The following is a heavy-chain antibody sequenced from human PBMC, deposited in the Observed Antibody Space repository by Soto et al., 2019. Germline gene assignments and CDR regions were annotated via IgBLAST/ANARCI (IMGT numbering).Heavy chain of an antibody. V-gene: IGHV1-69*01. Sequence: QVQLVQSGAEVKKPGSSVKVSCKASGGTFSSYAISWVRQAPGQGLAWMGGIIPIFGTANYAQKFQGRVTITADESTSTAYMELSSLRSEDTAVSYCARVQLELLTPSYWYCDLWGRGTLVTVSS. CDR2: IIPIFGTA. CDR3: ARVQLELLTPSYWYCDL. J-gene: IGHJ2*01. D-gene: IGHD1-1*01. CDR1: GGTFSSYA.